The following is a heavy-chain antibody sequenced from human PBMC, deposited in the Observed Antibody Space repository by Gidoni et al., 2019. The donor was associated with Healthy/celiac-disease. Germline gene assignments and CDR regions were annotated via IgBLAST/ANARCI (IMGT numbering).Heavy chain of an antibody. J-gene: IGHJ6*03. V-gene: IGHV3-53*02. Sequence: EVQLVETGGGLIQPGGFLRPSCAAAGFTVSSNYMSWVRQAPGMGLEWVSVIYSGGSTYYADSVKGRFTISRDNSKNTLYLQMKSLRAEDTAVYYCARVDGKDYYYYYMDVWGKGTTVTVSS. CDR3: ARVDGKDYYYYYMDV. D-gene: IGHD1-26*01. CDR2: IYSGGST. CDR1: GFTVSSNY.